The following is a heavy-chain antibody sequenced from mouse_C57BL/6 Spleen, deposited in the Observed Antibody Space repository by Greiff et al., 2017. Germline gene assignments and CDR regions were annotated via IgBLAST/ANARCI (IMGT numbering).Heavy chain of an antibody. CDR1: GYTFTSYW. Sequence: QVQLKQPGAELVKPGASVKLSCKASGYTFTSYWMHWVKQRPGQGLEWIGMIHPNSGSTNYNEKFKSKATLTVDKSSSTAYMQLSSLTSEDSAVYYCARSPYDGYYVAMDYWGQGTSVTVSS. CDR3: ARSPYDGYYVAMDY. J-gene: IGHJ4*01. CDR2: IHPNSGST. V-gene: IGHV1-64*01. D-gene: IGHD2-3*01.